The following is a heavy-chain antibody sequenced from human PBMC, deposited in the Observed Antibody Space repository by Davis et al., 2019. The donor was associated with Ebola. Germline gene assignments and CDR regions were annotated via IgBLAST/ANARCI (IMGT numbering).Heavy chain of an antibody. J-gene: IGHJ5*02. V-gene: IGHV3-9*01. D-gene: IGHD6-13*01. CDR1: GFIFKEYA. CDR2: FTWNSGTI. CDR3: AQGGGYTSSWIGA. Sequence: PGGSLRLSFAASGFIFKEYAMHSVWHAPGKGLEWVTGFTWNSGTIGYADSVKGRFSISRDNAKNSLYLQMNSLRVEDTALYYCAQGGGYTSSWIGAWGQGTLVTVSS.